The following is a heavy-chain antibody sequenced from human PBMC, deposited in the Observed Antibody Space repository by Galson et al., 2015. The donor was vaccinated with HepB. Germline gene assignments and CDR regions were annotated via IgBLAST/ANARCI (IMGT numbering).Heavy chain of an antibody. D-gene: IGHD2-8*01. CDR3: AKEIMVHAGDWYFDL. Sequence: SLRLSCAASGFTFSNHGIHWVRQAPGKGLEWVAVISSGGGTQYLADSVRGRVTLSRDNPKNTVYLQMNSLGAKDAAVYYCAKEIMVHAGDWYFDLWGRGTLVTVSS. V-gene: IGHV3-30*18. CDR1: GFTFSNHG. CDR2: ISSGGGTQ. J-gene: IGHJ2*01.